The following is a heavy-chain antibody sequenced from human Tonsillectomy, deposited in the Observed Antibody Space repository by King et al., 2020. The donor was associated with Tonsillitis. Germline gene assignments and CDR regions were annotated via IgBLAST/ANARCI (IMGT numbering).Heavy chain of an antibody. J-gene: IGHJ5*02. V-gene: IGHV3-23*04. D-gene: IGHD4-17*01. CDR1: GFTFSSYA. CDR2: IGGRGGST. CDR3: AKAGDYGDYDWFDP. Sequence: VQLVQSGGGLVQPGGSLRLSCAASGFTFSSYAMSWVRQAPGKGLEWVSGIGGRGGSTNYADSVKGRFTISRDDSKNTLYLQMNSLRAEDTAVYYCAKAGDYGDYDWFDPWGQGDLVTVSS.